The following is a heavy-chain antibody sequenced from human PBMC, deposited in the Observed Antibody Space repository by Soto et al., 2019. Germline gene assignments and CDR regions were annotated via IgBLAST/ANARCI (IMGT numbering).Heavy chain of an antibody. CDR1: GGSITTGGYY. D-gene: IGHD2-15*01. V-gene: IGHV4-31*03. Sequence: LSLTCTVSGGSITTGGYYWSWIRQLPGKGLEWVGHRYYSESTYYNPSLKSRVSISLDTSKNQFSLKLSFVTAADTAMYYCARTKCSGGSCYSWSLDYWGQGTPVTAPQ. CDR3: ARTKCSGGSCYSWSLDY. J-gene: IGHJ4*02. CDR2: RYYSEST.